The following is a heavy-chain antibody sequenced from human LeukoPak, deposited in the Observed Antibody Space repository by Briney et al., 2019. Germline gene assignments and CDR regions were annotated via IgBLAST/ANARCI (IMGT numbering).Heavy chain of an antibody. Sequence: GGSMSLSCAASAFTFSSYGMHWRRQAPGNGLGRVAFIRDDGSNKYYADSVKGRFTISRDNSKNTLYLQMNSLRAEDTAVYYCARGEDSSGYRNWFDPWGQGTLVTVSS. CDR2: IRDDGSNK. J-gene: IGHJ5*02. CDR1: AFTFSSYG. V-gene: IGHV3-30*02. CDR3: ARGEDSSGYRNWFDP. D-gene: IGHD3-22*01.